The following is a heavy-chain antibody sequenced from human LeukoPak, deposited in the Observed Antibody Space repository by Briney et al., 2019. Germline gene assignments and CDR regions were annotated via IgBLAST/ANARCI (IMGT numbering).Heavy chain of an antibody. CDR3: TRDRITMVRGVIEHTYYYMDV. V-gene: IGHV3-49*03. J-gene: IGHJ6*03. Sequence: GGSLRLSCTASGFTFGDYAMSWFRQAPGKGLEWVGFIRSKAYGGTTEYAASVKGRFTISRDDSKSIAYLQMNSLKTEDTAVYYCTRDRITMVRGVIEHTYYYMDVWGKGTTVTVSS. CDR2: IRSKAYGGTT. D-gene: IGHD3-10*01. CDR1: GFTFGDYA.